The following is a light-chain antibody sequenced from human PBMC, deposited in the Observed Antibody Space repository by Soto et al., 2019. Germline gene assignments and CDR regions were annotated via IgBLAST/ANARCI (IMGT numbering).Light chain of an antibody. Sequence: QSALTQPASVSGSPGQSITISCTGTSSDVGGYNYVSWYQQHPGKAPKLMIYEVSNRPSGVSTRFSGSKSANRASLTISGVQADDEDDYYCSSYTSSSTVVFGGGTKVTVL. CDR1: SSDVGGYNY. CDR3: SSYTSSSTVV. CDR2: EVS. J-gene: IGLJ2*01. V-gene: IGLV2-14*01.